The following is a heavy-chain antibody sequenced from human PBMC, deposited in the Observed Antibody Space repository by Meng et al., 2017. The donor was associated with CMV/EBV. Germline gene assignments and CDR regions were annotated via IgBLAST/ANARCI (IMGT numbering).Heavy chain of an antibody. V-gene: IGHV1-69*10. CDR3: ARVPQGFDDSSGYYFGY. CDR2: IIPILGIA. D-gene: IGHD3-22*01. J-gene: IGHJ4*02. Sequence: SVKVSCKASGGTFSSYAISWVRQAPGQGLEWMGGIIPILGIANYAQKFQGRVTITADKSTSTAYMELSSLRSEAPAVYYCARVPQGFDDSSGYYFGYWGQGTLVTVSS. CDR1: GGTFSSYA.